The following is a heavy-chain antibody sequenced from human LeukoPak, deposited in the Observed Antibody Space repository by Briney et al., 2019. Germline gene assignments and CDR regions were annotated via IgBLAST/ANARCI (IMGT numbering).Heavy chain of an antibody. CDR3: ARDRNYYDSSGYYYYYGMDV. CDR2: ISSSSSTI. CDR1: GFSFSVYS. J-gene: IGHJ6*02. D-gene: IGHD3-22*01. Sequence: GGSLRLSCAASGFSFSVYSMNWVRQAPGKGLEWVSYISSSSSTIYYADSVKGRFTISRDNAKNSLYLQMNSLRDEDTAVYYCARDRNYYDSSGYYYYYGMDVWGQGTTVTVSS. V-gene: IGHV3-48*02.